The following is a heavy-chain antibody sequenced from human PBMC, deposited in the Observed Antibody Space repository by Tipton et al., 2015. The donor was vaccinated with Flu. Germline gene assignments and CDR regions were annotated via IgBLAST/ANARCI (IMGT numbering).Heavy chain of an antibody. D-gene: IGHD3-3*02. CDR1: GYNFNTYA. Sequence: QLVQSGAEVKKPGASVKVSCKASGYNFNTYAISWMRQAPGQGLEWMGWISAYTGDTKFAQSLQGRLTMTIDTSKSTGYMELRGLRSDDTAVYYCARVGAIFGEVTARRRGDLDYWGQGTLVRVSS. CDR3: ARVGAIFGEVTARRRGDLDY. V-gene: IGHV1-18*01. CDR2: ISAYTGDT. J-gene: IGHJ4*02.